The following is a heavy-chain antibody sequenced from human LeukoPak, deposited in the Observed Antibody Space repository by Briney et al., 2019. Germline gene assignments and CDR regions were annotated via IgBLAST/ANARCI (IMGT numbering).Heavy chain of an antibody. CDR2: ISGSGGST. D-gene: IGHD2-15*01. CDR1: GFTFSSYA. CDR3: AKDSRGGSCLFDY. J-gene: IGHJ4*02. V-gene: IGHV3-23*01. Sequence: GGSLRLSCAASGFTFSSYAMSWVRQAPGKGLEWVSAISGSGGSTYYADSVKGRFTISRDNSKNTLYLQMNSLRAGDTAVYYCAKDSRGGSCLFDYWGQGTLVTVSS.